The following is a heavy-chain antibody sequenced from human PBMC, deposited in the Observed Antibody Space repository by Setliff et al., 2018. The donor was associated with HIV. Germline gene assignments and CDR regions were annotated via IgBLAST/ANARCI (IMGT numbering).Heavy chain of an antibody. CDR2: IKSKTDGGTT. Sequence: GSLRLSCAASGFTFNNAWMTWVRQAPGKGLEWVGHIKSKTDGGTTDYAAPVKGRFTISRDDSKNMAYLQMNSLKIEDTALYFCSINSPLSSWGQGTLVTVSS. CDR3: SINSPLSS. CDR1: GFTFNNAW. V-gene: IGHV3-15*01. J-gene: IGHJ4*02. D-gene: IGHD6-6*01.